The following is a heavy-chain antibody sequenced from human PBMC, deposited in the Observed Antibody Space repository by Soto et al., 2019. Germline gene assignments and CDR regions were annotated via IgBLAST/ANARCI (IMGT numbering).Heavy chain of an antibody. D-gene: IGHD3-3*01. Sequence: GGSLRLSCAASGFTFSRKWMSWVRQAPGKGLEWVANIKEDGSEKYYVDSGKGRFTISRDNAKNSVYLELNSLSPDDTAVYYCVKYDFWTGYAFDCWGHGTLVTVSS. CDR2: IKEDGSEK. CDR3: VKYDFWTGYAFDC. V-gene: IGHV3-7*05. CDR1: GFTFSRKW. J-gene: IGHJ4*01.